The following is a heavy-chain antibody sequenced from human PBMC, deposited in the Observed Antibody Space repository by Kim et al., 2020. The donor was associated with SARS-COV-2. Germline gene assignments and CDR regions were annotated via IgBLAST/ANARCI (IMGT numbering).Heavy chain of an antibody. D-gene: IGHD6-19*01. CDR1: GFTFSSYE. Sequence: GGSLRLSCAASGFTFSSYEMNWVRQAPGKGLEWVSYISSSGSTIYYADSVKGRFTISRDNAKNSLYLQMNSLRAEDTAGYYCAREDSSGWSRVDYWGQGTLVTVSS. J-gene: IGHJ4*02. CDR3: AREDSSGWSRVDY. CDR2: ISSSGSTI. V-gene: IGHV3-48*03.